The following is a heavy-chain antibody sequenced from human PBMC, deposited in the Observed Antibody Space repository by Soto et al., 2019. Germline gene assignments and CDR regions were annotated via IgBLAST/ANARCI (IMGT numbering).Heavy chain of an antibody. CDR1: GFTFSSSG. J-gene: IGHJ4*02. CDR3: AKEFHSWNYFDY. Sequence: QVQLVESGEGVVQPGRSLRLSCAASGFTFSSSGMHWVRQAPGKGLEWVAVISFDGSNKFYEDSVKGRFTISRDNFRNTLYLQMNSLRAEDTAVYYCAKEFHSWNYFDYWGQGTLVTVAS. V-gene: IGHV3-30*18. CDR2: ISFDGSNK. D-gene: IGHD1-20*01.